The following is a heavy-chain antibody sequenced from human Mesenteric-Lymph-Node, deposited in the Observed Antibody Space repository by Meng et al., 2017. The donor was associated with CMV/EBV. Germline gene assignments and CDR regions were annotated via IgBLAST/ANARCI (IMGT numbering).Heavy chain of an antibody. Sequence: QVQLVQSGAEVKKPGASVRLSCKASGYTFIDYYINWVRQAPGQGLGWMGRINPKTGGRSYAQNFQGRVTMTRDTSINTAYMEVNGLNSDDTAMYYCARDRDTDWYSPFDYWGPGTLVTVSS. V-gene: IGHV1-2*06. D-gene: IGHD3-9*01. J-gene: IGHJ4*02. CDR3: ARDRDTDWYSPFDY. CDR2: INPKTGGR. CDR1: GYTFIDYY.